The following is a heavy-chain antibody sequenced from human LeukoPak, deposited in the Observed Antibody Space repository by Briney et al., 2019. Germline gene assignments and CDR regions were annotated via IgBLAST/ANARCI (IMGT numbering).Heavy chain of an antibody. V-gene: IGHV4-39*01. Sequence: PSETLSLTCTVSGGSISSSSYYWGWIRQPPGKGLEWIGSIYYSGSTYYNPSLKSRVTISVDTSKNQFSLKLSSVTAADTAVYYCARKDYATIDYWGQGTLVIVSS. J-gene: IGHJ4*02. CDR2: IYYSGST. CDR1: GGSISSSSYY. CDR3: ARKDYATIDY. D-gene: IGHD4-17*01.